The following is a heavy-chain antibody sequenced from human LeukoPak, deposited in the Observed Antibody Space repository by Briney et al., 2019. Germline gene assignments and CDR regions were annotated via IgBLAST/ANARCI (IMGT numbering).Heavy chain of an antibody. J-gene: IGHJ6*03. CDR3: ARSFLDYMDV. CDR1: GGSISSGSYY. D-gene: IGHD2/OR15-2a*01. Sequence: PSETLSLTCTVSGGSISSGSYYWSWIRQPAGKGLEWIGRIYTSGSTNYNPSLKSRVTISVDTSKNQFSLKLRSVTAADTAVYFCARSFLDYMDVWGKGTTVTVSS. V-gene: IGHV4-61*02. CDR2: IYTSGST.